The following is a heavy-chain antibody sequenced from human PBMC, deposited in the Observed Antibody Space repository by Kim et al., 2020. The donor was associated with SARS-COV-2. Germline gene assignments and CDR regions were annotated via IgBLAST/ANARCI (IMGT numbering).Heavy chain of an antibody. CDR2: INAGNGNT. J-gene: IGHJ4*02. V-gene: IGHV1-3*01. D-gene: IGHD3-3*02. Sequence: VSVKVSCKASGYTFTTYAMHWVRQAPGQWLEWMGWINAGNGNTKYSQKFQGRVTITRDTSASTAYMELSSLRSEDTAVYYCARSPAISAFTDYWGQGTLVTVSS. CDR3: ARSPAISAFTDY. CDR1: GYTFTTYA.